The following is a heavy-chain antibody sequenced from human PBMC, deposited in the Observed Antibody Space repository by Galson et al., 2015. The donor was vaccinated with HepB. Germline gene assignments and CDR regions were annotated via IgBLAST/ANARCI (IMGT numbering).Heavy chain of an antibody. D-gene: IGHD1-1*01. J-gene: IGHJ4*02. CDR2: ISTKNGNT. V-gene: IGHV1-3*04. CDR1: GYTFSNYA. CDR3: ARDDGSHWTIAY. Sequence: SVKVSCKASGYTFSNYAMHWVRQAPGQSLEWLGWISTKNGNTRYPQKLQGRVTITRDTSANVGYMELSSLRSEDTAMYYCARDDGSHWTIAYGGQGTQVTVS.